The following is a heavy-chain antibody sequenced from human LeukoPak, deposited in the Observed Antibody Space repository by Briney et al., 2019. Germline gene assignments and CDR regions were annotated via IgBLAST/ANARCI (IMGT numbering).Heavy chain of an antibody. CDR3: AKGPLYGDYFTY. V-gene: IGHV3-23*01. Sequence: GGSLRLSCAASGFTFSGYAMGWVRQAPGKGLEWVSAISGSGGSTYYADSVKGRFTISRDNSKNTLYLQMNSLRAEDTAVYYCAKGPLYGDYFTYWGQGTLVTVSS. J-gene: IGHJ4*02. CDR2: ISGSGGST. CDR1: GFTFSGYA. D-gene: IGHD4-17*01.